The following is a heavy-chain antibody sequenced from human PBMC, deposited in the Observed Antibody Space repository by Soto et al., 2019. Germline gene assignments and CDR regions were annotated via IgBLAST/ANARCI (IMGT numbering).Heavy chain of an antibody. Sequence: QVQLVQSGAEEKKPGASVKVSCKASGYTFTSYAMHWVRQAPGQRLEWMGWINAGNGNTKYSQKFQGRVTITRDTSASTAYMELSSLRSEDTAVYYCAREVGSSGWSMKRNPFDYWGQGTLVTVSS. V-gene: IGHV1-3*05. CDR2: INAGNGNT. D-gene: IGHD6-19*01. J-gene: IGHJ4*02. CDR3: AREVGSSGWSMKRNPFDY. CDR1: GYTFTSYA.